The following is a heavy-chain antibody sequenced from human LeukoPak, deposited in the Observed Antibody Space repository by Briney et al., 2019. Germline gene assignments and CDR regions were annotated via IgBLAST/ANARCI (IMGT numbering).Heavy chain of an antibody. Sequence: GGSLRLACVVSGFTASGFRFIRTSLSWVRQAPGKGLDWVASIREDGSEKYYVDSVKGRFTISRDNAKNSLYLQMNSLRAEDTAVYYCAKLDGITGLDYWGQRTLVTVSS. V-gene: IGHV3-7*02. J-gene: IGHJ4*02. CDR2: IREDGSEK. CDR3: AKLDGITGLDY. CDR1: GFRFIRTS. D-gene: IGHD1-14*01.